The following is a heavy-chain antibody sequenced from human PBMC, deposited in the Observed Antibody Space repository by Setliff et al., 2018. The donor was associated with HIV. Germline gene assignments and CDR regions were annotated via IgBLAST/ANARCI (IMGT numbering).Heavy chain of an antibody. CDR2: ISDSGNTI. J-gene: IGHJ5*02. CDR3: ARELYGSGDL. V-gene: IGHV3-11*04. CDR1: GFTFGDYY. Sequence: GGSLRLSCAASGFTFGDYYMTWIRQAPGKGLEWVSYISDSGNTISYADSVKGRFTISRDNAKNSLFLEMNSLRAEDTALYFCARELYGSGDLWGQGTLVTVSS. D-gene: IGHD3-10*01.